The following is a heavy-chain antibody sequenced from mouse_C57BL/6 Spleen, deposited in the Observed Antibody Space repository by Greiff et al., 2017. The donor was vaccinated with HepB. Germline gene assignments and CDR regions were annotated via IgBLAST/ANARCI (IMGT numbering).Heavy chain of an antibody. V-gene: IGHV1-52*01. CDR2: IDPSDSET. J-gene: IGHJ4*01. D-gene: IGHD1-1*01. Sequence: VQLQQPGAELVRPGSSVKLSCKASGYTFTSYWMHWVKQRPIQGLEWIGNIDPSDSETHYNQKFKDKATLTVDKSSSTAYMQLSSLTSEDSAVYYCARQGFYYGSLYAMDYWGQGTSVTVSS. CDR1: GYTFTSYW. CDR3: ARQGFYYGSLYAMDY.